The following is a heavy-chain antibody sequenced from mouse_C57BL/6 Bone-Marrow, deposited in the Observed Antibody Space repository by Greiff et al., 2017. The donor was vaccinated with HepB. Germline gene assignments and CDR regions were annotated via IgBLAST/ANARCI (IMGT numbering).Heavy chain of an antibody. D-gene: IGHD1-1*01. J-gene: IGHJ2*01. V-gene: IGHV2-2*01. CDR1: GFSLTSYG. CDR2: IWSGGST. Sequence: VKLMESGPGLVQPSQSLSITCTVSGFSLTSYGVHWVRQSPGKGLEWLGVIWSGGSTDYNAAFISRLCISKDNSKSQVFFKMNSLQADDTAIYYCARKGDYGSSQDYWGQGTTRTGSS. CDR3: ARKGDYGSSQDY.